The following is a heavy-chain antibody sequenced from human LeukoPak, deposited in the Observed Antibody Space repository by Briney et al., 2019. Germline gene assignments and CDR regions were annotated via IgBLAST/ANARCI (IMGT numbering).Heavy chain of an antibody. J-gene: IGHJ4*02. V-gene: IGHV4-4*07. CDR2: IYTSGNT. Sequence: SETLSLTCTVSGGSISSYYWSWVRQPAGKGLEWIGRIYTSGNTNYNPSLKGRVTMSVDTSKHQFSLKLSSVTAADTAVYYCAIVGYYGSETFDYWGQGTLVTVSS. CDR3: AIVGYYGSETFDY. CDR1: GGSISSYY. D-gene: IGHD3-10*01.